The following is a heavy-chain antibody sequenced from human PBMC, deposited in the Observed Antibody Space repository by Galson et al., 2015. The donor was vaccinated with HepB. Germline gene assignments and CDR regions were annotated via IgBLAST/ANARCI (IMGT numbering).Heavy chain of an antibody. Sequence: QSGAEVKKPGESLKISCKGSGYNFTSYWIGWVRQMPGKGLEWMGIIYPTDSDSRYSPSFQGQVTISADKSISTAYLQWSSLKASDTAMYYCARLAGDTDVLLWFGELFRGPETYYYGMDVWGQGTTVTVSS. CDR2: IYPTDSDS. CDR3: ARLAGDTDVLLWFGELFRGPETYYYGMDV. J-gene: IGHJ6*02. V-gene: IGHV5-51*01. CDR1: GYNFTSYW. D-gene: IGHD3-10*01.